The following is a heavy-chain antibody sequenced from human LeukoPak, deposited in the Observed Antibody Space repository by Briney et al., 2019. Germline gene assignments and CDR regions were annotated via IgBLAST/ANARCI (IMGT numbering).Heavy chain of an antibody. J-gene: IGHJ4*02. V-gene: IGHV3-30*03. CDR2: ISYDGSNK. D-gene: IGHD4-23*01. CDR1: GFTFSSYG. Sequence: PGGSLRLSCAASGFTFSSYGMHWVRQAPGKGLEWVAVISYDGSNKYYADSVKGRFTISRDNSKNTLYLQMNSLRVEDTAVYYCARGRPHGNDYWGQGTLVTVPS. CDR3: ARGRPHGNDY.